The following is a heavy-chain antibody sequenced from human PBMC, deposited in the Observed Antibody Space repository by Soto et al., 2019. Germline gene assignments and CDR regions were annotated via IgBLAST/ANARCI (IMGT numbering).Heavy chain of an antibody. CDR2: IYHSGST. CDR1: GGSISSSSYY. D-gene: IGHD5-18*01. V-gene: IGHV4-39*01. CDR3: ARLRGYSYGAVSY. Sequence: QLQLQESGPGLVKPSETLSLTCTVSGGSISSSSYYWGWIRQPPGKGLEWIGSIYHSGSTYYNPSLKSRVTISVDTSKNQFSLKLSSVTAADTAVYYCARLRGYSYGAVSYWGQGTLVTVSS. J-gene: IGHJ4*02.